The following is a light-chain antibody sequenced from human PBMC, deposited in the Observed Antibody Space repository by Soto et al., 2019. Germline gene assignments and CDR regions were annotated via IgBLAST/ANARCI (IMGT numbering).Light chain of an antibody. CDR2: DAS. CDR3: QQRSNWPPVIT. Sequence: EIVLTQSPGTLSLSPGERATLSCRASQSFSSYLAWYQQKPGQAPRLLIYDASKRATGIPARFSGRGSGTDFTLPISSLEREDFAVYYCQQRSNWPPVITFGQGTRLEIK. CDR1: QSFSSY. J-gene: IGKJ5*01. V-gene: IGKV3-11*01.